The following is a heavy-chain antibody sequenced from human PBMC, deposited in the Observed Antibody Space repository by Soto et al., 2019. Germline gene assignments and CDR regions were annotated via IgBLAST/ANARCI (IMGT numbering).Heavy chain of an antibody. CDR1: GGTFSSYA. Sequence: SVKVSCKASGGTFSSYAISWVRQAPGQGLEWMGGIIPIFGTANYAQKFQGRVTITADKSTSTAYMELSSLRSEDTAVYYCARESLYCSSTSCYAIGFDPWGQGTLVTVSS. CDR2: IIPIFGTA. D-gene: IGHD2-2*01. J-gene: IGHJ5*02. CDR3: ARESLYCSSTSCYAIGFDP. V-gene: IGHV1-69*06.